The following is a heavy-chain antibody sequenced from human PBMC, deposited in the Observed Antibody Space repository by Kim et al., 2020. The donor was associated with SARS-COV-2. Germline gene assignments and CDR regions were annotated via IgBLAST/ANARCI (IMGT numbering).Heavy chain of an antibody. CDR2: INHSGST. V-gene: IGHV4-34*01. Sequence: SETLSLTCAVYGGSFSGYYWSWIRQPPGKGLEWIGEINHSGSTNYNPSLKSRVTISVDTSKNQFSLKLSSVTAADTAVYYCARGGIWLRFRPRVWFDPWGQGTLVTVSS. CDR3: ARGGIWLRFRPRVWFDP. CDR1: GGSFSGYY. J-gene: IGHJ5*02. D-gene: IGHD5-12*01.